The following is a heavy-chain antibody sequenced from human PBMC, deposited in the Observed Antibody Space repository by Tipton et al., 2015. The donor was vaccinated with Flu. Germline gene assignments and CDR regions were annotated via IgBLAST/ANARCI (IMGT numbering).Heavy chain of an antibody. J-gene: IGHJ4*02. CDR2: ISWNSAYI. CDR1: GFTFDDLA. CDR3: AKGYGYIWSPFDY. D-gene: IGHD1-20*01. Sequence: AVSGFTFDDLAMHWVRQDPGKGLEWVSGISWNSAYIGYADSVKGRFTISRDSDKNSLYLQMDSLRPDDTALYYCAKGYGYIWSPFDYWGQGTLVTVSS. V-gene: IGHV3-9*01.